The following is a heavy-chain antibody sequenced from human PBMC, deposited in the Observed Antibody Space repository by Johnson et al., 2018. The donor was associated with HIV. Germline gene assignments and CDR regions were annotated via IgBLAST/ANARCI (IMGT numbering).Heavy chain of an antibody. CDR2: ISYDGSNK. CDR1: GFTFRSYA. J-gene: IGHJ3*02. CDR3: ARPGGLGAQDAFDI. D-gene: IGHD1-26*01. V-gene: IGHV3-30*04. Sequence: QMQLVELGGGVVQPGGSLRLSCAGSGFTFRSYAMHWVRQAPGKGLEWVAVISYDGSNKYYADSVKGRFTISRDNSKNTLYLQMNSLRAEDTAVYYCARPGGLGAQDAFDIWGQGTMVTVSS.